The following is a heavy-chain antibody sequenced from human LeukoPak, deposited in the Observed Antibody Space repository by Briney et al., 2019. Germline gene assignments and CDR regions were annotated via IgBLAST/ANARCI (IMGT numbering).Heavy chain of an antibody. V-gene: IGHV3-23*01. D-gene: IGHD3-10*01. CDR1: GFTFSSYA. CDR2: ISGSGGST. CDR3: AKHYYGSGSYYDAFDI. Sequence: PGGALRLSCAASGFTFSSYAMSWVRQAPGKGREGVSAISGSGGSTYYADSVKGRFTISRDNSKNTLYPQMKSLRAEDTAVYYCAKHYYGSGSYYDAFDIWGQGTMVTASS. J-gene: IGHJ3*02.